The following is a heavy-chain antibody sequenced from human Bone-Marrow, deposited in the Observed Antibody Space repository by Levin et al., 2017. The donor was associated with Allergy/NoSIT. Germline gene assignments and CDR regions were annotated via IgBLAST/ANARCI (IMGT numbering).Heavy chain of an antibody. CDR1: GFTFSSYS. V-gene: IGHV3-21*01. Sequence: SCAASGFTFSSYSMNWVRQAPGKGLEWVSSISSSSSYIYYADSVKGRFTISRDNAKNSLYLQMNSLRAEDTAVYYCARALRNYYDGDWGQGTLVTVSS. D-gene: IGHD3-22*01. J-gene: IGHJ4*02. CDR2: ISSSSSYI. CDR3: ARALRNYYDGD.